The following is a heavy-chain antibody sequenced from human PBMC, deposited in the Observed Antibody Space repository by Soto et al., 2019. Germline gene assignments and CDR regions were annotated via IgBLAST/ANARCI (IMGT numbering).Heavy chain of an antibody. J-gene: IGHJ4*02. Sequence: GSLRLSCAASGFTFSSCVMSWGRQAPGKGLEWIGEINHSGNTNYNTALKSRVTISVDTSKNQFSLKLSSVTAADTAVYYCARQGSGGRYYDFWSGYYPVNFDYWGQGTLVTVSS. CDR3: ARQGSGGRYYDFWSGYYPVNFDY. D-gene: IGHD3-3*01. CDR1: GFTFSSCV. CDR2: INHSGNT. V-gene: IGHV4-34*01.